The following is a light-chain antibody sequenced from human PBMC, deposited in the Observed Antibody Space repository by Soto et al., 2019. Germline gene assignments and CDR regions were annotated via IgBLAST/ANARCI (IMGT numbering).Light chain of an antibody. CDR1: SSNIGSNI. J-gene: IGLJ2*01. CDR3: AAWDDSLNGPV. CDR2: SNN. V-gene: IGLV1-44*01. Sequence: QSVLTQPPSASGTPGQRVTISGSGGSSNIGSNIVNWYQQLPGAAPKLLIYSNNQRPSGVPDRFSGSESGTSASLAISGLQSEDEAHYYCAAWDDSLNGPVFGGGTQLTVL.